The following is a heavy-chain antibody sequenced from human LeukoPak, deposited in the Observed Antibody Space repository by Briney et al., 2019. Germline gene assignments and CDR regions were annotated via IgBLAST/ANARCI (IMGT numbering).Heavy chain of an antibody. V-gene: IGHV5-51*01. CDR2: IYPGHSET. Sequence: GESLKISCKGSGYTFTSFWIAWVRQMPGKGLEWMGIIYPGHSETRYSPSFQGQVTISADKSISTAYLQWSSLKASDTAMYFCARSPADGYTYGVDDFWGQGTLVTVSS. CDR3: ARSPADGYTYGVDDF. J-gene: IGHJ3*01. D-gene: IGHD5-24*01. CDR1: GYTFTSFW.